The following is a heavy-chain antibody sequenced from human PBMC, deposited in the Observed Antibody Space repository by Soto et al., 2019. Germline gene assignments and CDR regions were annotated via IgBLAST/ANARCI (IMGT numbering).Heavy chain of an antibody. CDR2: TYYRSKWYY. CDR1: GDSVSSNSAG. J-gene: IGHJ4*01. CDR3: SRGEQYSGRIFDY. V-gene: IGHV6-1*01. Sequence: SQTLSLTCAITGDSVSSNSAGWSWVRQSPSRGLEWLGRTYYRSKWYYEYAVSVRGRITINPDTSKNQYSLQLNSVTPEDTAVYFCSRGEQYSGRIFDYWGQGTLVTVSS. D-gene: IGHD1-26*01.